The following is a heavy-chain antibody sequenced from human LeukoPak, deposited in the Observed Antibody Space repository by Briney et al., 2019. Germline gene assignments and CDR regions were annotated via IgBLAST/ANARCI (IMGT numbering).Heavy chain of an antibody. V-gene: IGHV5-51*01. CDR2: IYPGDSDT. J-gene: IGHJ6*03. D-gene: IGHD5-12*01. CDR3: AGSGVATIGYYYMDV. CDR1: GYSFTSYW. Sequence: GESLKISCKGSGYSFTSYWIGWVRQMPGKGLEWMGIIYPGDSDTRYSPSFQGQVTISADKSISTAYLQWSSLKASDTAMYYCAGSGVATIGYYYMDVWGKGTTVTVSS.